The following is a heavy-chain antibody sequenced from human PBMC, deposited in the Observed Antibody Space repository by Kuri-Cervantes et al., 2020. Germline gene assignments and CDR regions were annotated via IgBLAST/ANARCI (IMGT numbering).Heavy chain of an antibody. D-gene: IGHD4-17*01. CDR2: LNHDGSET. V-gene: IGHV3-7*01. CDR1: GFTFSNYW. Sequence: GGSLRLSCAASGFTFSNYWMTWVRQTPGKGLEWVANLNHDGSETYYVDSVKGRFTISRDNAKNSLYLQMNSLRAEDTAVYYCARDGSLKGYGDYPDFWGQGTLVTVSS. J-gene: IGHJ4*02. CDR3: ARDGSLKGYGDYPDF.